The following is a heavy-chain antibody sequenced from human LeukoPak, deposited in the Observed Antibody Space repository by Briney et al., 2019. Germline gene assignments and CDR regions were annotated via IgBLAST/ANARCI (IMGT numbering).Heavy chain of an antibody. V-gene: IGHV4-34*01. CDR3: ATKYSVAVAANPPYFDN. CDR2: INQRGST. CDR1: GGPFSGYY. Sequence: KPSETLSLTCGVYGGPFSGYYWSWIRQSPGRGLEWIGEINQRGSTNYNPSLKSRVTISVDTSKNQFSLKLSSVTAADTGVYYCATKYSVAVAANPPYFDNWGQGILVNV. J-gene: IGHJ4*02. D-gene: IGHD6-19*01.